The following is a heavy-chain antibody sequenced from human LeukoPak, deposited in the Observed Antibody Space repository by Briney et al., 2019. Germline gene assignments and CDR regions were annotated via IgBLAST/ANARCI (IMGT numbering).Heavy chain of an antibody. CDR2: ISYDGSNK. Sequence: GGSLRLSCAASGFTFSSYAMHWVRQAPGKGLEWVAVISYDGSNKYYADSVKGRFTISRDNSKNTLYLQMNSLRAEDTAVYYCARDWEDSSSWASSGFDYWGQGTLVTVSS. CDR1: GFTFSSYA. J-gene: IGHJ4*02. V-gene: IGHV3-30-3*01. CDR3: ARDWEDSSSWASSGFDY. D-gene: IGHD6-13*01.